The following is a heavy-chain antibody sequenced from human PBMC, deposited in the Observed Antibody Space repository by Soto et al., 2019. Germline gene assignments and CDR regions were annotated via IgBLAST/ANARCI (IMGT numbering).Heavy chain of an antibody. Sequence: GASVKVSCKASGYTFTSYGISWVRQAPGQGLEWMGWISAYNGNTNYAQKLQGRVTMTTDTSTSTAYMELRGLRSDDTAVYYCARVDIVVVPAATFDYWGQGTLVTVSS. V-gene: IGHV1-18*01. CDR1: GYTFTSYG. D-gene: IGHD2-2*01. CDR3: ARVDIVVVPAATFDY. J-gene: IGHJ4*02. CDR2: ISAYNGNT.